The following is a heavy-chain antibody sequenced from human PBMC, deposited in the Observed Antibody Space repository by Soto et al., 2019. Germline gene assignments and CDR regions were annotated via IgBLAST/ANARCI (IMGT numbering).Heavy chain of an antibody. V-gene: IGHV1-3*01. CDR2: INAGNGNT. Sequence: QVQLVQSGAEVKKPGASVKVSCKASGYTFTSYAMHWVRQAPGQRLEWMGWINAGNGNTKYSQKFQGRVTITRDTATSTAYTELSSLRSEDTAVSYCARDVGATGDWGQGTLVTVSS. CDR3: ARDVGATGD. J-gene: IGHJ4*02. CDR1: GYTFTSYA. D-gene: IGHD1-26*01.